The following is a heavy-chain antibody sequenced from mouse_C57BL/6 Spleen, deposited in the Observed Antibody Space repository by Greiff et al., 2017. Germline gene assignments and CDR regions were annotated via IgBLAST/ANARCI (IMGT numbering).Heavy chain of an antibody. J-gene: IGHJ2*01. CDR1: GYTFTSYW. CDR3: ASPLITTVVAKDY. CDR2: IHPNSGST. Sequence: QVQLKQPGAELVKPGASVKLSCKASGYTFTSYWMHWVKQRPGQGLEWIGMIHPNSGSTNYNEKFKSKATLTVDKSSSTAYMQLSSLTSEESAVYDCASPLITTVVAKDYWGQGTTLTVSS. D-gene: IGHD1-1*01. V-gene: IGHV1-64*01.